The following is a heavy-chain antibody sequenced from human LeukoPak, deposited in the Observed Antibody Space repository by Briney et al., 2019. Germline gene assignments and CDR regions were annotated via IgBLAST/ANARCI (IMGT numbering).Heavy chain of an antibody. CDR1: GFTFDDYA. Sequence: GGSLRLSCAASGFTFDDYAMHWVRQAPGKGLEWVSGISGSGGSTYYADSVKGRFTISRDNSKNTLYLQMNSLRAEDTAVYYCAKDGRMTTDAFDIWAKGQWSPSLQ. CDR2: ISGSGGST. CDR3: AKDGRMTTDAFDI. D-gene: IGHD4-17*01. J-gene: IGHJ3*02. V-gene: IGHV3-23*01.